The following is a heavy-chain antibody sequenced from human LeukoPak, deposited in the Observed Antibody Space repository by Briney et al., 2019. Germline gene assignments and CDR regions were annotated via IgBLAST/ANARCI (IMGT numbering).Heavy chain of an antibody. CDR2: ISWNSGSI. D-gene: IGHD1-26*01. CDR1: GFTFDDYG. V-gene: IGHV3-9*01. J-gene: IGHJ4*02. Sequence: GGSLRLSCAASGFTFDDYGMHWVRQAPGKGLEWVSGISWNSGSIGYADSVKGRFTISRDNAKNSLYLQMNSLRAEDTALYYCAKDMYAGATGIDYWGQGTLVTVSS. CDR3: AKDMYAGATGIDY.